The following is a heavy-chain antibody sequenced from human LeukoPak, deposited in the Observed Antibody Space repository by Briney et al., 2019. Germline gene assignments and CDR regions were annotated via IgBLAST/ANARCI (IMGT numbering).Heavy chain of an antibody. J-gene: IGHJ5*02. CDR2: IYYSGST. D-gene: IGHD3-3*01. CDR3: ARVTLIRGPYDFWSGYLSIDP. V-gene: IGHV4-59*12. Sequence: TSETLSLTCTVSGGSISSYFWSWIRQPPGKGLEWIGYIYYSGSTNYNPSLKSRVTISVDTSKNQFSLKLSSVTAADTAVYYCARVTLIRGPYDFWSGYLSIDPWGQGTLVTVSS. CDR1: GGSISSYF.